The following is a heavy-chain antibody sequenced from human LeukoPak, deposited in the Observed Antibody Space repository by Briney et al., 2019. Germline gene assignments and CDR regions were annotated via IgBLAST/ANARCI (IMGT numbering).Heavy chain of an antibody. CDR1: GFTFDDYG. V-gene: IGHV3-20*04. D-gene: IGHD4-17*01. CDR3: ARERGGDYGDYVDY. CDR2: INWNGGST. J-gene: IGHJ4*02. Sequence: GGSLRLSCAASGFTFDDYGMSWVRQAPGKGLEWVSGINWNGGSTGYADSVKGRFTISRDNAKNSLYLQMNSLRAEDTALYYCARERGGDYGDYVDYWGQGTLVTVSS.